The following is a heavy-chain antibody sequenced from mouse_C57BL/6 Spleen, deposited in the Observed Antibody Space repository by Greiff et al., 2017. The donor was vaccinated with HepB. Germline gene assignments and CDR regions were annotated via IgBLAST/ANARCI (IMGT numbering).Heavy chain of an antibody. D-gene: IGHD1-1*01. CDR2: INPNNGGT. Sequence: VQLKQSGPELVKPGASVKMSCKASGYTFTDYNMHWVKQSHGKSLEWIGYINPNNGGTSYNQKFKGKATLTVNKSSSTAYMELRSLTSEDSAVYYCARTYGPTWFAYWGQGTLVTVSA. J-gene: IGHJ3*01. V-gene: IGHV1-22*01. CDR3: ARTYGPTWFAY. CDR1: GYTFTDYN.